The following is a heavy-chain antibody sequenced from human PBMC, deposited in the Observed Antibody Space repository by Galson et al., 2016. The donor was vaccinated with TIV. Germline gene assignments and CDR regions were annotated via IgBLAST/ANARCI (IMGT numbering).Heavy chain of an antibody. Sequence: SLSLSCAASGFTFSSYAMSWVRQAPGKGLEWVSSIGGIGVNTYYADSVKGRFTISRDNSKNTLYLQMNSLRVEDTAVYYCAKFRTWDILGHFDYWGQGILVTVSS. CDR3: AKFRTWDILGHFDY. CDR1: GFTFSSYA. D-gene: IGHD2-15*01. J-gene: IGHJ4*02. V-gene: IGHV3-23*01. CDR2: IGGIGVNT.